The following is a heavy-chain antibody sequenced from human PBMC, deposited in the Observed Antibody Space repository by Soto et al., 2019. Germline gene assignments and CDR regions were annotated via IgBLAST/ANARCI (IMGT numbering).Heavy chain of an antibody. D-gene: IGHD6-25*01. CDR3: ARDGDSSGYHYYYGMDV. V-gene: IGHV4-31*03. CDR1: GGSIRSGGYY. J-gene: IGHJ6*02. CDR2: IYYSGST. Sequence: SETLSLACTVSGGSIRSGGYYWKWIRHHPGKGLEWIGYIYYSGSTYYNPSLKSRVTISVDTSKNQFSLKLSSVTAADTAVYYCARDGDSSGYHYYYGMDVWGQGTTVTVSS.